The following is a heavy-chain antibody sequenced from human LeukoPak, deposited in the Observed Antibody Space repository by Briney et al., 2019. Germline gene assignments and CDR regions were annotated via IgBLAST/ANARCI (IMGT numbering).Heavy chain of an antibody. D-gene: IGHD3-22*01. CDR2: IYPGDSDT. CDR1: GYSFSNYW. CDR3: ARPGSYYDTFVGY. Sequence: GESLKISCKASGYSFSNYWIGWVRQMPGKGLEWMGIIYPGDSDTRYSPSFQGQVTISADKSISTAYLQWSSLKASDTAMYYCARPGSYYDTFVGYWGQGTLVTVSS. J-gene: IGHJ4*02. V-gene: IGHV5-51*01.